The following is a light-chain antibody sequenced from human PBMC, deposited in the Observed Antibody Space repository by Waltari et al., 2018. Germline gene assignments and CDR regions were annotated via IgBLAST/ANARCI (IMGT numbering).Light chain of an antibody. J-gene: IGKJ4*01. CDR3: QHRSVWPLT. CDR1: QSVRSY. Sequence: IVLTQSQSTLSLFPGESATLSCRASQSVRSYLAWYQQKPGQAPRLLIYDTSYRATGVPVRFSGSGSGTDYTLTISSLEPEDFAVHYCQHRSVWPLTFGGGTKVEMK. V-gene: IGKV3-11*01. CDR2: DTS.